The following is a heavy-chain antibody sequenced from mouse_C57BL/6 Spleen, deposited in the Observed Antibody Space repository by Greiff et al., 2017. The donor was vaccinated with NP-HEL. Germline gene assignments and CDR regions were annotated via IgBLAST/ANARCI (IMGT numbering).Heavy chain of an antibody. CDR2: ISSGSSTI. D-gene: IGHD1-1*01. V-gene: IGHV5-17*01. J-gene: IGHJ4*01. Sequence: EVKLMESGGGLVKPGGSLKLSCAASGFTFSDYGMHWVRQAPEKGLEWVAYISSGSSTIYYADTVKGRFTISRDNAKNTLFLQMTSLRSEDTAMYYCARPLYYYGSSYYAMDYWGQGTSVTVSS. CDR1: GFTFSDYG. CDR3: ARPLYYYGSSYYAMDY.